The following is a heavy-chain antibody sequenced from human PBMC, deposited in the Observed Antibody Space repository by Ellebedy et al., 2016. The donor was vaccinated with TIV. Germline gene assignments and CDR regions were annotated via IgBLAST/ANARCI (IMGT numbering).Heavy chain of an antibody. J-gene: IGHJ2*01. CDR1: GYTFTSYG. CDR3: AKSVTPNWYFDL. D-gene: IGHD2-21*02. Sequence: SVKVSXXASGYTFTSYGISWVRQAPGQGLEWMGGIIPIFGTANYAQKFQGRVTITADESTSTAYMELSSLRSEDTAVYYCAKSVTPNWYFDLWGRGTLVTVSS. V-gene: IGHV1-69*13. CDR2: IIPIFGTA.